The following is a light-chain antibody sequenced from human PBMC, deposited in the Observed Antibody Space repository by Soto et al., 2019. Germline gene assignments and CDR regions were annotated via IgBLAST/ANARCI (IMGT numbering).Light chain of an antibody. V-gene: IGKV3-11*01. CDR3: QQRSNWLGT. CDR2: DAS. Sequence: EIVLTQSPATLSLSRGERATLSCRASQSVSSYLAWYQQKPGQAPRLLIYDASNRATGIPARFSGSGSGTDFTLTISSLEPEDFAVYYCQQRSNWLGTFGPGTKVDIK. J-gene: IGKJ3*01. CDR1: QSVSSY.